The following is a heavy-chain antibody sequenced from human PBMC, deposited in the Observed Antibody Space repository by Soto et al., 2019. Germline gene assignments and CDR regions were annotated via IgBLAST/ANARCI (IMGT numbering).Heavy chain of an antibody. CDR1: GVSMSRGGQS. J-gene: IGHJ5*02. CDR2: RYYTGST. CDR3: ATRITVFGLLIPPFDP. V-gene: IGHV4-30-2*02. D-gene: IGHD3-3*01. Sequence: SETLSLTCAVSGVSMSRGGQSWSWIRQPPGKGLEWLGFRYYTGSTYDNPSLKSRVTRSVDTSKNQFSLRLSSVTAADTAIYYCATRITVFGLLIPPFDPWGQGTQVTVSS.